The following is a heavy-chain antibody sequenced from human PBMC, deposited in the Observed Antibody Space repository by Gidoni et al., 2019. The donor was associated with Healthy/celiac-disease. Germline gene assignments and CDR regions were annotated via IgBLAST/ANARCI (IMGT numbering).Heavy chain of an antibody. V-gene: IGHV4-30-4*01. J-gene: IGHJ3*02. CDR1: GGSISSGDYY. CDR2: IYYSGST. Sequence: QVQLQESGPGLVKPSQTLSLTCTVSGGSISSGDYYWSWIRQPPGKGLEWIGYIYYSGSTYYNPSLKSRVTISVDTSKNQFSLKLSSVTAADTAVYYCARDGGDEWPKSGAFDIWGQGTMVTVSS. D-gene: IGHD3-16*01. CDR3: ARDGGDEWPKSGAFDI.